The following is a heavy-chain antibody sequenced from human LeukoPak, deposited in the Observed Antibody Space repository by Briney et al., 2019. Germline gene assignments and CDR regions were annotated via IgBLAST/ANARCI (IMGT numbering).Heavy chain of an antibody. J-gene: IGHJ6*03. CDR3: ARVQYYYDSSGYGGYYYYYYMDV. V-gene: IGHV1-46*01. CDR1: GYTFTSYY. Sequence: GASVKVSCKASGYTFTSYYMHWVRQAPGQGLEWMGIINPSGGSTSYAQKFQGRVTMTRDMSTSTVYMELSSLRSEDTAVYYCARVQYYYDSSGYGGYYYYYYMDVWGKGTTVTISS. D-gene: IGHD3-22*01. CDR2: INPSGGST.